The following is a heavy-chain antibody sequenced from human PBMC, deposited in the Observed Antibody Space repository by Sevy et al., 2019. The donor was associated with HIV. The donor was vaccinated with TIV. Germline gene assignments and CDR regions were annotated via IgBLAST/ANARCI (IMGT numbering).Heavy chain of an antibody. CDR1: GFTFSDHY. CDR2: SRKKANSYST. V-gene: IGHV3-72*01. CDR3: VRLSYTSSWNFDY. Sequence: GGSLRLSCAASGFTFSDHYMDWVRQAPGMGLEWVGRSRKKANSYSTEYAASVKGRFTISRDDSKNSLYLHMNSLKTEDTAVYYCVRLSYTSSWNFDYWGQGTLVTVSS. J-gene: IGHJ4*02. D-gene: IGHD6-13*01.